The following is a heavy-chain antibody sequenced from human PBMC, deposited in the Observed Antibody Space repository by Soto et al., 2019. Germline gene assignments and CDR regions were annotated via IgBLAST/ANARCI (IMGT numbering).Heavy chain of an antibody. CDR3: ARDWKGAEGFAP. CDR2: IGADNGDT. Sequence: GASVKVSCKASGYTFSTYGFSWVRQAPGQGLEWMGWIGADNGDTNYAQNFQGRVTMTTDTSTTTSYMELRSLTSDDTAVYFCARDWKGAEGFAPWGQGTLVTVSS. CDR1: GYTFSTYG. D-gene: IGHD1-1*01. V-gene: IGHV1-18*01. J-gene: IGHJ5*02.